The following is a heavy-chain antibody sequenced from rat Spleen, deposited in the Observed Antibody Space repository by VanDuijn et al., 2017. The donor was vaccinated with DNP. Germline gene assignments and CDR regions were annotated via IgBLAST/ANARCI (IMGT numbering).Heavy chain of an antibody. Sequence: EVQLVESGGGLVQPGRSLKLSCAASGITFRDYYMAWVRQAPTRGLEWVATIIHDGKRTYYGDSVKGRFTISRDIPKSTLYLQMDSLRSEDTATYYCARRAGYDWFAYWGQGTLVTVSS. CDR1: GITFRDYY. D-gene: IGHD4-3*01. CDR2: IIHDGKRT. V-gene: IGHV5S10*01. CDR3: ARRAGYDWFAY. J-gene: IGHJ3*01.